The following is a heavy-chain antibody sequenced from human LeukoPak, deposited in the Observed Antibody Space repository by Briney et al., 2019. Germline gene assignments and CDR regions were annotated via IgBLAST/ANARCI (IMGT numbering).Heavy chain of an antibody. CDR3: ARLVTSYDILTGYSYYFDS. D-gene: IGHD3-9*01. V-gene: IGHV4-59*08. CDR1: GGSISSYH. Sequence: TSETLSLTCTVPGGSISSYHWSWIRQPPGEGLEWIAYIYYTGRTNYNPSLKSRVTISVNTSENQLSLELISVTAADTAVYFCARLVTSYDILTGYSYYFDSWGQGTLVTVSS. CDR2: IYYTGRT. J-gene: IGHJ4*02.